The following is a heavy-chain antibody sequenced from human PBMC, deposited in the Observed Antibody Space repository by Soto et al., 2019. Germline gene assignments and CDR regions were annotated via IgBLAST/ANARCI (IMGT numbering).Heavy chain of an antibody. CDR2: ISGSGGST. V-gene: IGHV3-23*01. J-gene: IGHJ4*02. CDR3: AKPHSTIDVAGTIRGAPLFDS. CDR1: GFTFSSFA. Sequence: EVQLLESGGGLVQPGGSLRLSCAASGFTFSSFAMDWVRQAPGKGLEWVSLISGSGGSTYYADSVKGRFTISRDNSKNTLDLQMNSLRAEDTAVYSCAKPHSTIDVAGTIRGAPLFDSWGQGTLVTVYS. D-gene: IGHD6-19*01.